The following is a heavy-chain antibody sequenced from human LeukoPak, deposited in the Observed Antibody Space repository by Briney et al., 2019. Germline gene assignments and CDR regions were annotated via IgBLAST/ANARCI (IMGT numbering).Heavy chain of an antibody. Sequence: SVKVSCKASGGTFSSYAISWVRQAPGQGLEWMGGIIPNFGTANYAQKFQGRVTITTDESTSTAYMELSSLRSEDTAVYYCARVLYCSSTSCNGPFDYWGQGTLVTVSS. D-gene: IGHD2-2*01. J-gene: IGHJ4*02. CDR3: ARVLYCSSTSCNGPFDY. V-gene: IGHV1-69*05. CDR1: GGTFSSYA. CDR2: IIPNFGTA.